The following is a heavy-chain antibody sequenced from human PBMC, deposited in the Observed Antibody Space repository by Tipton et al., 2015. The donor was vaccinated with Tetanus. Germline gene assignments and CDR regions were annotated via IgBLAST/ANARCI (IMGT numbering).Heavy chain of an antibody. CDR3: ARSGFYGSGLKYYYGMDV. J-gene: IGHJ6*02. CDR2: MSYDGTNE. D-gene: IGHD3-10*01. Sequence: QVQLVQSGGGVVQPGRSLKLSCVGSRFTFSSYAFTWVRQTPGKGLEGVAIMSYDGTNEYYAKSVKGRFTISRDNSKNTVYLQMNSLRPEDTAVYYCARSGFYGSGLKYYYGMDVWGQGTTVTVSS. CDR1: RFTFSSYA. V-gene: IGHV3-30-3*01.